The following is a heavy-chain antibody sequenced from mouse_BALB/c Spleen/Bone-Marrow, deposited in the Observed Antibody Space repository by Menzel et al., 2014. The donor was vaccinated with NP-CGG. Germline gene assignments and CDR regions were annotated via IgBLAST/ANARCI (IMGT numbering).Heavy chain of an antibody. J-gene: IGHJ4*01. Sequence: QVQLQQSGAQVANPGASVKMSCKASGYTFTSYWMHWVKQRPGQGLEWIGYINPITGYTEYNQKFKDKATLTADKSSSTAYMQLSSLTSEDSAVYYCARNYDYDGGYCAMDYWGQGTSVTVSS. CDR3: ARNYDYDGGYCAMDY. D-gene: IGHD2-4*01. CDR2: INPITGYT. CDR1: GYTFTSYW. V-gene: IGHV1-7*01.